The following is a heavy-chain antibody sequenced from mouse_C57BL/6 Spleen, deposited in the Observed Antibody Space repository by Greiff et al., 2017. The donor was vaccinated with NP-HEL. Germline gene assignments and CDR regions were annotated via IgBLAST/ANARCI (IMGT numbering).Heavy chain of an antibody. J-gene: IGHJ2*01. D-gene: IGHD1-1*01. CDR3: TRSNSLYYYGSSYHFDY. Sequence: DVMLVESGEGLVKPGGSLKLSCAASGFTFSSYAMSWVRQTPEKRLEWVAYISSGGDYIYYADTVKGRFTISRDNARNTLYLQMSSLKSEDTAMYYCTRSNSLYYYGSSYHFDYWGQGTTLTVSS. V-gene: IGHV5-9-1*02. CDR2: ISSGGDYI. CDR1: GFTFSSYA.